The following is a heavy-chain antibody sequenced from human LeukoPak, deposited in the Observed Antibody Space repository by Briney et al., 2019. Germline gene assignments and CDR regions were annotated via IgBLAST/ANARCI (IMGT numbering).Heavy chain of an antibody. D-gene: IGHD6-13*01. CDR3: ARDRPGGSSLDY. CDR1: GGSISGDY. Sequence: SETLSLTCTVSGGSISGDYWSWIRQSPGKGLEWIAYIHSSGSTSYNPSLKGRVTISVDTSKNEFSLKLTSVNAADTAVYYCARDRPGGSSLDYWGQGTLVTVSS. V-gene: IGHV4-59*01. J-gene: IGHJ4*02. CDR2: IHSSGST.